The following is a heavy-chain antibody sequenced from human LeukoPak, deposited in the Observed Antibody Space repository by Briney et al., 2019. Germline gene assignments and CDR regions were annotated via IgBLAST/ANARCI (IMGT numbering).Heavy chain of an antibody. V-gene: IGHV4-61*02. CDR2: IYHTGST. D-gene: IGHD6-13*01. Sequence: SETLSLTCTVSGGSIYSSSYYWSWIRQPAGRGLEWIGRIYHTGSTNDNPSLKSRVTMSVDTSKNQFSLNLSSVTAADTALYYCARDVGAGIAAAFDYWGQGTLVTVSS. J-gene: IGHJ4*02. CDR1: GGSIYSSSYY. CDR3: ARDVGAGIAAAFDY.